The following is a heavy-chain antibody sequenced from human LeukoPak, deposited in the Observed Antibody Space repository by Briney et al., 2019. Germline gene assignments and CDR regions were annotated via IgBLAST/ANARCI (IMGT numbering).Heavy chain of an antibody. Sequence: ASVKVSCKASGYTFTSYAMNWVRQAPGQGLEWMGWIHPSTGNPTYAQDFTGRFVFSLDTPVSTTYLQISSLKAEDTAVYYCARAYQRLGELSLPDYWGQGTLVTVSS. D-gene: IGHD3-16*02. CDR1: GYTFTSYA. CDR2: IHPSTGNP. V-gene: IGHV7-4-1*02. J-gene: IGHJ4*02. CDR3: ARAYQRLGELSLPDY.